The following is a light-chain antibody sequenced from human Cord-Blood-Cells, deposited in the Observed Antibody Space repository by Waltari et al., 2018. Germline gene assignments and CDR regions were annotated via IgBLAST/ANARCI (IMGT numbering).Light chain of an antibody. J-gene: IGLJ2*01. CDR1: SSDVGSYNL. Sequence: QSALTQPASVSGSPGQSITIPCTGPSSDVGSYNLVSWYQQHPGKAPKLMIYEVSKRPSGVSNRFSGSKSGNTASLTISGLQAEDEADYYCCSYAGSSTFVVFGGGTKLTVL. V-gene: IGLV2-23*02. CDR2: EVS. CDR3: CSYAGSSTFVV.